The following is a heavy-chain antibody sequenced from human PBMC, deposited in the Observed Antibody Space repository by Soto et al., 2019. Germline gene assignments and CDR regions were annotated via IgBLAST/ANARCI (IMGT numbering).Heavy chain of an antibody. J-gene: IGHJ5*02. CDR1: GYTFTNYG. CDR3: ARVIPGAEAWFGP. CDR2: ISAYTDNP. V-gene: IGHV1-18*01. D-gene: IGHD2-2*01. Sequence: ASVKVSCKASGYTFTNYGVTWVRQAPGQGLEWMGWISAYTDNPNYAQKFQGRVTMTIDTSTTTAYMDLRSLTSDDTAVYYCARVIPGAEAWFGPWGQGTLVPVSP.